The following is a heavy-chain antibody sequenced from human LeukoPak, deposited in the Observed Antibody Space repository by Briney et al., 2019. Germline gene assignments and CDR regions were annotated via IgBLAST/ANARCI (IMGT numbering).Heavy chain of an antibody. D-gene: IGHD2-2*02. CDR2: INHSGST. J-gene: IGHJ4*02. V-gene: IGHV4-34*01. Sequence: SETLSLTCAVYGGSFSGYYWSWIRQPPGKGLEWIGEINHSGSTNYNPSLKSRVTISVDTSKNQFSLKLSSVTAADTAVCYCARAPIVVVPAAIAGFDYWGQGTLVTVSS. CDR3: ARAPIVVVPAAIAGFDY. CDR1: GGSFSGYY.